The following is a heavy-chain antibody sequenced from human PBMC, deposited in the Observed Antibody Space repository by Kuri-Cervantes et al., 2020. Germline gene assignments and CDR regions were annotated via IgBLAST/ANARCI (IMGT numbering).Heavy chain of an antibody. CDR2: INWNGGST. CDR1: GFTFDDYG. D-gene: IGHD1-26*01. V-gene: IGHV3-20*04. CDR3: AREDYGSHTDAFDI. Sequence: GESLKISCAASGFTFDDYGMSWVRQAPGKGLEWVSGINWNGGSTGYADSVKGRFTISRDNAKNSLYLQMNSLRAEDTAVYYCAREDYGSHTDAFDIWGQGTMVTVSS. J-gene: IGHJ3*02.